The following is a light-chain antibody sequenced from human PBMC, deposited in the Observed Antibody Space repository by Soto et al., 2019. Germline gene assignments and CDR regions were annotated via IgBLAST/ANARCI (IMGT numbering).Light chain of an antibody. V-gene: IGLV4-69*01. CDR2: LDSDGSH. CDR1: SGHSSYA. CDR3: QTWGTGIHVV. Sequence: QAVVTQSPSASASLGASVKLTCTLSSGHSSYAIAWHQQQPEKGPRYLIKLDSDGSHTKGDAIPDRFSGSSSGAERYLTISSLQSEDEADYYCQTWGTGIHVVFGGGTKLTVL. J-gene: IGLJ2*01.